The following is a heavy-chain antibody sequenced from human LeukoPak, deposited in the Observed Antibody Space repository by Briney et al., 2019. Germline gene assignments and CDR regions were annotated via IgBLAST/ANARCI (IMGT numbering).Heavy chain of an antibody. CDR1: GGSITSHS. CDR3: ARGRSSWYW. Sequence: SETLSLTCNVSGGSITSHSWNWIRQSPGKGLEWIGYSYYSGTTNYSPSLKSRVTISVDTSKNQFSLKLSSVTAADTAVYYCARGRSSWYWWGQGTLVTVSS. J-gene: IGHJ4*02. V-gene: IGHV4-59*11. CDR2: SYYSGTT. D-gene: IGHD6-13*01.